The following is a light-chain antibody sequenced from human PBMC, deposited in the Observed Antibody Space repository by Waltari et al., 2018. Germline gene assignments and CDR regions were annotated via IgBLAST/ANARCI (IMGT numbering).Light chain of an antibody. CDR3: QQRSNWPLT. CDR1: QSVSSY. Sequence: EIVLTQSPDTLSLSPGERATLSCRASQSVSSYLAWYQQKRGQAPRLLIYGASNRATGIPARFSGSGSGTDCTLTISTLEPEDFAGYYCQQRSNWPLTFGGGTKVEIK. V-gene: IGKV3-11*01. CDR2: GAS. J-gene: IGKJ4*01.